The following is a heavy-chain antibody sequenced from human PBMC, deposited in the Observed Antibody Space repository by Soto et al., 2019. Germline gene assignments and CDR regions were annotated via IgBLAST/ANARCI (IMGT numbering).Heavy chain of an antibody. CDR1: GFTFSSYD. V-gene: IGHV3-64*01. J-gene: IGHJ4*02. CDR3: VSRVSGNYAY. CDR2: ISSNGGTT. D-gene: IGHD1-7*01. Sequence: EVQLAESGGGMVQPGGSLRLSCVASGFTFSSYDMHWVRQAPGKGLEYVSSISSNGGTTYYGNSVKGRFTISRDNSKNTLYLQMGSLSAEDMSVHYCVSRVSGNYAYWGQGTLVTVSS.